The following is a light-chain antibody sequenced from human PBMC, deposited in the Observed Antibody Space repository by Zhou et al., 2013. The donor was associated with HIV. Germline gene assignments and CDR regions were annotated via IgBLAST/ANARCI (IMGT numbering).Light chain of an antibody. CDR2: GAS. Sequence: DIQMTQSPSSLSASVGDRITITCRASQGISNYLAWFQQKPGKVPKLLIYGASTLQSGVPSRFSGSGSGTDFTLTISSLQPEDVATLLPVQKVINSRPYSLFGPGTKV. CDR1: QGISNY. J-gene: IGKJ3*01. CDR3: VQKVINSRPYSL. V-gene: IGKV1-27*01.